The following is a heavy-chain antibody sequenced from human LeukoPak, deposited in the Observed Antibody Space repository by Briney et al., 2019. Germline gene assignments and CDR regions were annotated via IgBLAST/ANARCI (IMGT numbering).Heavy chain of an antibody. CDR2: IYYSGST. Sequence: KPSETLSLTCTVSGGSISSYYWSWIRQPPGKGLERIGYIYYSGSTNYNPSLKSRVTISVDTSKNQFSLKLSSVTAADTAVYYCARHDGSRRYYYGMDVWGQGTTVTVSS. D-gene: IGHD6-25*01. J-gene: IGHJ6*02. CDR3: ARHDGSRRYYYGMDV. V-gene: IGHV4-59*08. CDR1: GGSISSYY.